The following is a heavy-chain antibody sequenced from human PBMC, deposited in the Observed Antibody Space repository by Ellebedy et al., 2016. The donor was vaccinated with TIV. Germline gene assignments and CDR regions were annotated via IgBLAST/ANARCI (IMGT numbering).Heavy chain of an antibody. J-gene: IGHJ1*01. CDR1: GFTFSTYG. D-gene: IGHD6-6*01. Sequence: PGGSLRLSCAASGFTFSTYGMHWVRQAPGKGLEWVAVLWYDGSREYYADSVKGRFTVSRDNSKNTLFLQVNSLRAEDTAVYYCIFKGMSARLYWGQGTLVTVSS. CDR3: IFKGMSARLY. CDR2: LWYDGSRE. V-gene: IGHV3-33*01.